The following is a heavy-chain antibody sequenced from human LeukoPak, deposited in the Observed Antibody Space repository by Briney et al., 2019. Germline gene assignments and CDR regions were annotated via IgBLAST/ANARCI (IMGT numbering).Heavy chain of an antibody. CDR3: ARNRPSGVVVPAAKSAPSTP. Sequence: ASVKVSCKASGYTFTSYGISWVRQAPGQGLEWMGWISAYNGNTNYAQKLQGRVTMTTDTSTSTAYMELRSLRSDDTAVYYCARNRPSGVVVPAAKSAPSTPWGQGTLVTVSS. CDR2: ISAYNGNT. CDR1: GYTFTSYG. D-gene: IGHD2-2*01. J-gene: IGHJ5*02. V-gene: IGHV1-18*01.